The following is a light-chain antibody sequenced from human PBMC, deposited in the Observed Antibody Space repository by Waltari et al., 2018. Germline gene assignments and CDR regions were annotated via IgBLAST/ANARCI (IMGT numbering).Light chain of an antibody. Sequence: DIVMTQTPLSLPVTPGEPASISCRSSQSLLPSNGNTSLYWYLQKPGQPPRLLIYRVSNRFSGVPDRFSGSGAGTDFTLKISRVEAEDVGVYYCMQTLQSPRTFGQGTKVEIK. CDR3: MQTLQSPRT. CDR2: RVS. CDR1: QSLLPSNGNTS. V-gene: IGKV2D-29*01. J-gene: IGKJ1*01.